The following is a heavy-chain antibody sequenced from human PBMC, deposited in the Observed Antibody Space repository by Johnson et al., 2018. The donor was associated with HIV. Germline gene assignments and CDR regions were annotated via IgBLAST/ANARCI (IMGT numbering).Heavy chain of an antibody. Sequence: VQLVESGGNVVQPGRSQRLSCAASGFTFSDYSMHWVRQAPGKGLEWVGRIKSKTDGGTTDYAAPVKGRFTISRDDSKTTLYLQMNSLKTEDTAVYYCTTGVLVLGFGESPGAFDIWGQGTMVTVSS. D-gene: IGHD3-10*01. V-gene: IGHV3-15*01. CDR1: GFTFSDYS. CDR3: TTGVLVLGFGESPGAFDI. J-gene: IGHJ3*02. CDR2: IKSKTDGGTT.